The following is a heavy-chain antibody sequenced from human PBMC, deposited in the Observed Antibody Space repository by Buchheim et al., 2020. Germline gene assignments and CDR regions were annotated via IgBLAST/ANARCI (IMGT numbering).Heavy chain of an antibody. D-gene: IGHD2-8*01. CDR1: GFTFSSYA. V-gene: IGHV3-33*01. CDR2: IWYDGSNK. CDR3: ARAASPLELLISFDY. Sequence: QVQLVESGGGVVQPGRSLRLSCAASGFTFSSYAMHWVRQAPGKGLEWVAVIWYDGSNKYYADSVKGRFTISRDNSKNTLYLQMNSLRAEDTAVYYCARAASPLELLISFDYWGQGTL. J-gene: IGHJ4*02.